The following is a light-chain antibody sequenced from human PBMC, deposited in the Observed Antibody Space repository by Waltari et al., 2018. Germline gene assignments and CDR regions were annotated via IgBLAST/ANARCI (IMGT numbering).Light chain of an antibody. J-gene: IGKJ2*01. CDR3: QQYYSTPQT. V-gene: IGKV4-1*01. CDR1: PSVLYSSNNKNY. CDR2: WAS. Sequence: IVMTQSPDSLAVSLGERATINCKSSPSVLYSSNNKNYLAWYQQKPGQPPKLLIYWASTRESGVPDRFSGSGSGTDFTLTISSLQAEDVAVYYCQQYYSTPQTFGQGTKLEIK.